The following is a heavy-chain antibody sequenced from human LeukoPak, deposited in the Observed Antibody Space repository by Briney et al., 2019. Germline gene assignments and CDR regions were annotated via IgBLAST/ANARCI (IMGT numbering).Heavy chain of an antibody. J-gene: IGHJ4*02. Sequence: PSETLSLTCTVSGGSISSYYWSWIRQPPGKGLEWIGYIYYSGSTNYNPSLKSRVTISVDTSKNQFSLKLSSVTAADTAVYYCAGGNRFTDYWGQGTLVTVSS. CDR3: AGGNRFTDY. V-gene: IGHV4-59*01. CDR1: GGSISSYY. CDR2: IYYSGST. D-gene: IGHD1-14*01.